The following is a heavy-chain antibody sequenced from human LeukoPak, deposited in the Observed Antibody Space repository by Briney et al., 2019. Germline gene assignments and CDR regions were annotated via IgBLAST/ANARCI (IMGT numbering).Heavy chain of an antibody. V-gene: IGHV3-48*03. D-gene: IGHD3-10*01. CDR1: GFIFRSYE. J-gene: IGHJ4*02. CDR3: ARPPGY. Sequence: PGWSLPLSFPSSGFIFRSYEMHWLRPAPAKELEWVSYISSSGSTLYYADSVKGRFTISRDNAKNSLYLQMNSLRAEDTSVYYCARPPGYWGQGTLVTVSS. CDR2: ISSSGSTL.